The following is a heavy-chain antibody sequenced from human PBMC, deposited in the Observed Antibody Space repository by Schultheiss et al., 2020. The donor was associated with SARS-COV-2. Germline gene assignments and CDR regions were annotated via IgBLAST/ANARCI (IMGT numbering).Heavy chain of an antibody. J-gene: IGHJ5*02. CDR3: ARDRRVTGTAQHWFDP. Sequence: GESLKISCAASGFYFRSYNMNWVRQAPGKGLEWIAYISTSSETIHYADSVKGRFTISRDNDKKMLFLQMESLRAEDTAMLYCARDRRVTGTAQHWFDPWGPGTLVTVSS. CDR2: ISTSSETI. D-gene: IGHD1-20*01. V-gene: IGHV3-48*04. CDR1: GFYFRSYN.